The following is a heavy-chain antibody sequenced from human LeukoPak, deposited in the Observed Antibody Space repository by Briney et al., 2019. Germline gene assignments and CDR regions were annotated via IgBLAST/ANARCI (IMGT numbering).Heavy chain of an antibody. J-gene: IGHJ3*02. V-gene: IGHV4-59*01. Sequence: PSETLSLTCTVSGGSISSYYWSWIRQPPGKGLEWIGYIYYSGSTNYNPSLKSRVTMSVDTSKNQFSLKLSSVTAADTAVYYCARELPNAFDIWGQGTMVTVSS. CDR3: ARELPNAFDI. CDR2: IYYSGST. CDR1: GGSISSYY.